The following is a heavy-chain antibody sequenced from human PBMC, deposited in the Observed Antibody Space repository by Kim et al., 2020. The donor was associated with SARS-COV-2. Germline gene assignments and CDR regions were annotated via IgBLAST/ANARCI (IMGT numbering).Heavy chain of an antibody. D-gene: IGHD3-3*01. CDR2: INHSGST. V-gene: IGHV4-34*01. J-gene: IGHJ6*02. CDR1: GGSFSGYY. Sequence: SETLSLTCAVYGGSFSGYYWSWIRQPPGKGLEWIGEINHSGSTNYNPSLKSRVTISVDTSKNQFSLKLSSVTAADTAVYYCARTPPLYDFWSGYTYYYGMDVWGQGTTVTVSS. CDR3: ARTPPLYDFWSGYTYYYGMDV.